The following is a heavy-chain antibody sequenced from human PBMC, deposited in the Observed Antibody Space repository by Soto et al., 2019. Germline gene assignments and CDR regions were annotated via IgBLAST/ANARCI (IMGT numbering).Heavy chain of an antibody. Sequence: QEHLVESGGGVVQPGRSLRLSCAASGSIFSGYGMHWVRQAPGKGLEWVAVIWYDGSNKYYADSVKGRFTICRDNSKNMLYLQMDSLRAEDTAVYYCARDGIGGTVFRGFCDYWGQGTLVTVSS. V-gene: IGHV3-33*01. D-gene: IGHD1-7*01. CDR3: ARDGIGGTVFRGFCDY. CDR1: GSIFSGYG. J-gene: IGHJ4*02. CDR2: IWYDGSNK.